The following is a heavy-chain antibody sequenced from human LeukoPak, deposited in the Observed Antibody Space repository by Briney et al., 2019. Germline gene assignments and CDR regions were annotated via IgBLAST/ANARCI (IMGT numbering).Heavy chain of an antibody. V-gene: IGHV4-34*01. CDR2: INHSGST. CDR3: ARWIHDQHYFDR. CDR1: GGSFSGYY. D-gene: IGHD5-12*01. Sequence: SETLSLTCAVYGGSFSGYYWSWIRQPPGKGLEWIGEINHSGSTNYNPSLKSRVTISVDTSKNQFSLKLSSVTAADTAVYFCARWIHDQHYFDRWGQGTLVTVSS. J-gene: IGHJ5*02.